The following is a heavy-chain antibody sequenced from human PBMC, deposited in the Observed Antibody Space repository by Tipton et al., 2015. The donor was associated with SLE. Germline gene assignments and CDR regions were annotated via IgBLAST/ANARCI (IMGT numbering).Heavy chain of an antibody. CDR2: IYYSGST. CDR1: GGSISSSSYY. V-gene: IGHV4-39*07. Sequence: LRPSCTVSGGSISSSSYYWGWIRQPPGKGLEWIGSIYYSGSTYYDPSLKSRVTISVDTSKNQFSLKLSSVTAADTAVYYCARGRAAADLYYYYYYMDVWGKGTTVTVSS. J-gene: IGHJ6*03. CDR3: ARGRAAADLYYYYYYMDV. D-gene: IGHD6-13*01.